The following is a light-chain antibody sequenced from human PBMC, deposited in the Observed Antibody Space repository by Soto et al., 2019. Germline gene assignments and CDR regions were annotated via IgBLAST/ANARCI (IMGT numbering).Light chain of an antibody. CDR1: SSDVGSYNL. Sequence: QSALTQPASVSGSPGQSITISCTGTSSDVGSYNLVSWYQQHPGKAPKLMIYEGSKRPSGVSNRFSGSKSGNTASLTTSGLQAEDEADYYCCSYAGSSTCVFGGGTQLTVL. J-gene: IGLJ3*02. CDR3: CSYAGSSTCV. CDR2: EGS. V-gene: IGLV2-23*01.